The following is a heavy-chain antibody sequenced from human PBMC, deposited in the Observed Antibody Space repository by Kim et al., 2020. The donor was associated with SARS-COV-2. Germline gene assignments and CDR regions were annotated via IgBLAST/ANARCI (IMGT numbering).Heavy chain of an antibody. J-gene: IGHJ2*01. CDR2: IYHSGST. CDR3: ATDDSGFLRFSWYFDL. Sequence: SETLSLTCNVSGYSISSGYYWGWIRQPPGKGLEWIGSIYHSGSTYYNPSLKSRVTISVDTSKNQFSLKLSSVTAADTAVYYCATDDSGFLRFSWYFDLWGRGTLSTVSS. D-gene: IGHD5-12*01. V-gene: IGHV4-38-2*02. CDR1: GYSISSGYY.